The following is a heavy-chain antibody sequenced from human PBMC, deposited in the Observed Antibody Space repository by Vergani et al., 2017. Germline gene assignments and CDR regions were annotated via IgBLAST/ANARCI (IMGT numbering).Heavy chain of an antibody. CDR1: GFTFDTYT. CDR2: ISSGGGDI. CDR3: TTAWGLYYLHGEYFQY. J-gene: IGHJ1*01. D-gene: IGHD3-10*01. Sequence: EVQLLESGGGLVQPGGSRRLSCAGAGFTFDTYTMAYVRQAPGKGLEWVATISSGGGDIFYADSVKGRFTISRDNSNNTLFLQMNSLKDEDTAVYYCTTAWGLYYLHGEYFQYWGRGTPVSVSS. V-gene: IGHV3-23*01.